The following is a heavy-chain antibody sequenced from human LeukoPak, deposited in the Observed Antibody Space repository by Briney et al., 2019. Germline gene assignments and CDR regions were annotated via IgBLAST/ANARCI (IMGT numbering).Heavy chain of an antibody. CDR2: ISGSGGST. D-gene: IGHD3-22*01. J-gene: IGHJ4*02. CDR3: AKISKPNYYDSSGSFDY. Sequence: PGVSLRLSCAASGLTFSSYAIHWVRQAPGQGLEWVSAISGSGGSTYYADSVKGRFTISRDNSKNTLYLQMNSLRAEDTAVYYCAKISKPNYYDSSGSFDYWGQGTLVTVSS. V-gene: IGHV3-23*01. CDR1: GLTFSSYA.